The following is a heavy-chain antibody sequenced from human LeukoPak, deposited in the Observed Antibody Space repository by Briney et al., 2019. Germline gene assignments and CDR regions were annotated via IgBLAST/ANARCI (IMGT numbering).Heavy chain of an antibody. CDR2: IYYSGST. J-gene: IGHJ4*02. V-gene: IGHV4-59*01. CDR3: ARDRRAAAYYDY. D-gene: IGHD6-13*01. Sequence: PSETLSLTCTVSGGSISSYYWSWIRQPPGKGLGWIGYIYYSGSTNYNPSLKSRVTISVDTSKNQFSLKLSSVTAADTAVYYCARDRRAAAYYDYWGQGTLVTVSS. CDR1: GGSISSYY.